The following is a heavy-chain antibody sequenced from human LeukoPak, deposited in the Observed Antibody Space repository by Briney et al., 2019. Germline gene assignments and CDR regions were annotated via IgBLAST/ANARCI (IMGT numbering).Heavy chain of an antibody. CDR1: GLSSTKSS. V-gene: IGHV3-21*06. D-gene: IGHD3-10*02. CDR2: IRIGSSHYM. Sequence: GRSGCLSWAPAGLSSTKSSMLCFRPPPGGGSGWDSSIRIGSSHYMYNTDTLKGRVTISRDNAKNSVCLQMNSLRPEDTAVYYCASYTLLYGDSWGQGTRVTVSS. CDR3: ASYTLLYGDS. J-gene: IGHJ4*02.